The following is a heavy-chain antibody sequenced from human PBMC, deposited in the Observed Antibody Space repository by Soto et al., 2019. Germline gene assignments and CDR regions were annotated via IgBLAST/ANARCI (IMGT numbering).Heavy chain of an antibody. CDR1: GDTFSSYS. CDR3: ARDAGSNYRYYDMEV. D-gene: IGHD1-7*01. J-gene: IGHJ6*02. V-gene: IGHV1-69*13. Sequence: GDSLQVSCKASGDTFSSYSITWVRQAPGQGLEWMGGIIPVFGSANYAQKFQGRVTITADESTSTAYMELSSLRAQDTAVYFCARDAGSNYRYYDMEVWGQGNTVTGSS. CDR2: IIPVFGSA.